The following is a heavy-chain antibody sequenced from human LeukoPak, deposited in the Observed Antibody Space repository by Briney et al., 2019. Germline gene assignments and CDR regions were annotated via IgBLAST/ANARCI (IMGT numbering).Heavy chain of an antibody. CDR2: ISSSSSYI. CDR1: GFTFSSYS. Sequence: PGGSPRLSCAASGFTFSSYSMNWVRQAPGKGLEWVSSISSSSSYIYYADSVKGRFTISRDNAKNSLYLQMNSLRAEDTAVYYCAREGKLGNYYYYYMDVWGKGTTVTVSS. J-gene: IGHJ6*03. D-gene: IGHD7-27*01. CDR3: AREGKLGNYYYYYMDV. V-gene: IGHV3-21*01.